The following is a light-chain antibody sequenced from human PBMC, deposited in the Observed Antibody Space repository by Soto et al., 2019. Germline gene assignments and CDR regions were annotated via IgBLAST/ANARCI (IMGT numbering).Light chain of an antibody. CDR3: QSYDSSLSGDV. Sequence: QSVLTQPPSVSGAPGQSVTISCTGSSSNIGAGYDVHWYQQLPGTAPKLLIYGNSNRPSGLPDRFSGSKSGTSASLAITGLQAEDEADYYCQSYDSSLSGDVFGTVTKLTVL. V-gene: IGLV1-40*01. CDR2: GNS. CDR1: SSNIGAGYD. J-gene: IGLJ1*01.